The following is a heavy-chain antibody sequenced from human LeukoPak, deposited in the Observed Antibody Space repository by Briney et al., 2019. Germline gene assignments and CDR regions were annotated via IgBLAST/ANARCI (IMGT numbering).Heavy chain of an antibody. CDR3: ARAPRKLGYCSSTSCYGGYDY. V-gene: IGHV4-34*01. CDR1: GGSFSGYY. Sequence: TSETLSLTCAVYGGSFSGYYWSWIRQPPGKGLEWIGEINHSGSTNYNPSLKSRVTISVDTSKNQFSLKLSSVTAADTAVYYCARAPRKLGYCSSTSCYGGYDYWGQGTLVTVSS. D-gene: IGHD2-2*01. J-gene: IGHJ4*02. CDR2: INHSGST.